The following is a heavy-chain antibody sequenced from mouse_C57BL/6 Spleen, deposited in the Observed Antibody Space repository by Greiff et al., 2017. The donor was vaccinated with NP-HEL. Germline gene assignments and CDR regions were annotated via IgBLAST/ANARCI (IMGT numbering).Heavy chain of an antibody. J-gene: IGHJ3*01. D-gene: IGHD2-3*01. CDR2: INPNNGGT. CDR1: GYTFTDYY. Sequence: VQLQQSGPELVKPGASVKISCKASGYTFTDYYMNWVKQSHGKSLEWIGDINPNNGGTSYNQKFKGKATLTVDKYSSTAYMERLSLTSEYAAVYYCSRGSYYCYYDWFAYWGQGTLVTVSA. V-gene: IGHV1-26*01. CDR3: SRGSYYCYYDWFAY.